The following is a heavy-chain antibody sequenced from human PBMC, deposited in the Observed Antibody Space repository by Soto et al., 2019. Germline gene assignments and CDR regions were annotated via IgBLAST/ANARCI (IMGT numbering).Heavy chain of an antibody. CDR2: IYYSGST. Sequence: SETLSLTCTVSGGSISSYYWSWIRQPPGKGLEWIGYIYYSGSTNYNPSLKSRVTISVDTSKNQFSLKLSSVTAADTAVYYCARAPPTRHFDYWGQGTLVTVSS. CDR3: ARAPPTRHFDY. V-gene: IGHV4-59*01. J-gene: IGHJ4*02. CDR1: GGSISSYY.